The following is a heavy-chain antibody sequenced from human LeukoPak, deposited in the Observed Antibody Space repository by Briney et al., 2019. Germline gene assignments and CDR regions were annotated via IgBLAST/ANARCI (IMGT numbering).Heavy chain of an antibody. CDR3: ASNYGSGSYHYFDY. J-gene: IGHJ4*02. D-gene: IGHD3-10*01. CDR1: GGSISSGDYY. Sequence: SETLSLTCTVSGGSISSGDYYWGWIRQPPGKGLEWIGYIYYSGSTYCNPSLKSRVTMSVDTSKNQFSLKMSSVTAADTAVYYCASNYGSGSYHYFDYWGQGTLVTVSS. CDR2: IYYSGST. V-gene: IGHV4-30-4*01.